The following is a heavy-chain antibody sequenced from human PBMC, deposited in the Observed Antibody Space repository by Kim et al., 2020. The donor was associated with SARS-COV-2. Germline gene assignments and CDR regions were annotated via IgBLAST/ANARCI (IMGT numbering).Heavy chain of an antibody. V-gene: IGHV3-11*06. J-gene: IGHJ4*02. Sequence: VKDRVSISRDHAKNSLYLQKNSLRAEDTAVYYCARRGSMDGYGNYRATDYWGQGTLVTVSS. CDR3: ARRGSMDGYGNYRATDY. D-gene: IGHD4-17*01.